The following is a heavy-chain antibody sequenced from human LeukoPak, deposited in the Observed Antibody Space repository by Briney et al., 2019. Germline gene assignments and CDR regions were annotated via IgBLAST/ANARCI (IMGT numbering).Heavy chain of an antibody. CDR2: ISGSGGST. J-gene: IGHJ4*02. CDR3: AKGGRTVVVPEL. D-gene: IGHD2-2*01. Sequence: GGSLRLSCAASGFTFSNYAVSCVREAPGKGLEWVSAISGSGGSTYYADSVKGRFTSSRDNSKNTLYVQINSLRAEDTAVYYCAKGGRTVVVPELWGQGTLVTVSS. CDR1: GFTFSNYA. V-gene: IGHV3-23*01.